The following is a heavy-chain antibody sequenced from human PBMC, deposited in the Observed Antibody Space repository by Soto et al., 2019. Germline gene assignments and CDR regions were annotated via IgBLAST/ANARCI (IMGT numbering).Heavy chain of an antibody. J-gene: IGHJ4*02. CDR3: ATSSDWSPLLDY. V-gene: IGHV1-2*02. Sequence: GASVKVSCKASQYTFTNYYLHWARQAPGQRPEWMGWINNGGGTIYAQKFQGRLTMTRDTSITTAYMELSRLSSDDTAFYYCATSSDWSPLLDYWGQGXLVTVPS. CDR1: QYTFTNYY. D-gene: IGHD6-19*01. CDR2: INNGGGT.